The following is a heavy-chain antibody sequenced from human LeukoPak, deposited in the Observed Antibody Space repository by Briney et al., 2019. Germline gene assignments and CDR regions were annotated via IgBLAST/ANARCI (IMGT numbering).Heavy chain of an antibody. V-gene: IGHV1-69*04. J-gene: IGHJ4*02. Sequence: ASVKVSCKASGGTFSSYAISWVRQAPGQGLEWMGRIIPILGIANYAQKFQGRVTITADKFTSTAYMELSSLRSEDTAVYYCARVVDDSRSDYFDYWGQGTLVTVSS. D-gene: IGHD3-22*01. CDR1: GGTFSSYA. CDR2: IIPILGIA. CDR3: ARVVDDSRSDYFDY.